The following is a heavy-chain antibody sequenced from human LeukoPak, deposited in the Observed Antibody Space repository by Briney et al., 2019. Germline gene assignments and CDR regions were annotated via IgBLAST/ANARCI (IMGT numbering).Heavy chain of an antibody. V-gene: IGHV3-23*01. CDR2: ISGSGGST. Sequence: GGSLRLSCAASGFTFSSYGMSWVRQAPGKGLEWVSAISGSGGSTYYADSVKGRFTISRDNSKNTLYLQMNSLRAEDTAVYYCANGITMVRGALPFDYWGQGTLVTVSS. D-gene: IGHD3-10*01. CDR1: GFTFSSYG. CDR3: ANGITMVRGALPFDY. J-gene: IGHJ4*02.